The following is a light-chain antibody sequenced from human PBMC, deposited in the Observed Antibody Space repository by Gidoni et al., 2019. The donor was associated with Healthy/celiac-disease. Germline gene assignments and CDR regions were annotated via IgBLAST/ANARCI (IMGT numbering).Light chain of an antibody. CDR2: DAS. CDR1: QSVSSY. J-gene: IGKJ4*01. V-gene: IGKV3-11*01. CDR3: QQRSNWPLLT. Sequence: ERVLTQSPATLSLSPGERATLSCRASQSVSSYLAWYQQKPGQAPRLLIYDASNRATGIPARFSGSGSGPDFTLPISSLEPEDFAVYYCQQRSNWPLLTFGGGTKVEIK.